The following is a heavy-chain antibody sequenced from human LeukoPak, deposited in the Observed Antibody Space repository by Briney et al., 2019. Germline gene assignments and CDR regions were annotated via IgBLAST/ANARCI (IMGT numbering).Heavy chain of an antibody. CDR1: GFTFSSYA. Sequence: GGSLRLSCAASGFTFSSYAMSWVRQAPGKGLEWVSGISGSGGGTLYADSVEGRFTISRDNSQNTLYLQINSLRAEDTAVYSCARRALVVATSYWYFDLWGRGTLVTVSS. V-gene: IGHV3-23*01. D-gene: IGHD2-15*01. CDR2: ISGSGGGT. J-gene: IGHJ2*01. CDR3: ARRALVVATSYWYFDL.